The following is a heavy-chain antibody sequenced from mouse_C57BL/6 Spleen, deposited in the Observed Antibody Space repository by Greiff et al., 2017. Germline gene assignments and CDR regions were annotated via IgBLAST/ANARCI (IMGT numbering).Heavy chain of an antibody. CDR1: GYTFTSYW. V-gene: IGHV1-52*01. J-gene: IGHJ3*01. Sequence: QVHVKQPGAELVRPGSSVKLSCKASGYTFTSYWMHWVKQRPIQGLEWIGNIDPSDSETHYNQKFKDKATLTVDKSSSTAYMQLSSLTSEDSAVDYCARGGYGYDGFAYWGQGTLVTVSA. CDR3: ARGGYGYDGFAY. D-gene: IGHD2-14*01. CDR2: IDPSDSET.